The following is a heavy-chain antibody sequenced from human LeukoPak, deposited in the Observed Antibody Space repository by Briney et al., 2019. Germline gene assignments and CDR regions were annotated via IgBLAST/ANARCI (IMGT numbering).Heavy chain of an antibody. CDR1: GITVSDTW. J-gene: IGHJ4*02. CDR2: IKSKIEGGTT. CDR3: ATGGYYFDY. Sequence: GGSLRLSCAFSGITVSDTWMTWVRQAPGKGLEWVGRIKSKIEGGTTDYAAPVKGRFTISRDDEKNTAYLQMNSLKTEDTAVYYCATGGYYFDYWGQGTLVTVSS. V-gene: IGHV3-15*01.